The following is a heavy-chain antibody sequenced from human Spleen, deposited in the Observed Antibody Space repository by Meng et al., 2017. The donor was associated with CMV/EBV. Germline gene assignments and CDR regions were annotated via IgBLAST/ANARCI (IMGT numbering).Heavy chain of an antibody. Sequence: QVWLQQWGAGLLQPSAPLSLTCAVDGGSFSGYYWSWIRQPPGKGLEWIGEINHSGSTNYNPSLKSRVTISVDTSKNQFSLKLSSVTAADTAVYYCARGLTMIVVVTFDYWGQGTLVTVSS. V-gene: IGHV4-34*01. D-gene: IGHD3-22*01. CDR1: GGSFSGYY. CDR2: INHSGST. CDR3: ARGLTMIVVVTFDY. J-gene: IGHJ4*02.